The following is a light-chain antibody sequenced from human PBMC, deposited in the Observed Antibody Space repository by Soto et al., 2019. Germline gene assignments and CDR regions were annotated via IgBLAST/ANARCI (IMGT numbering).Light chain of an antibody. J-gene: IGKJ2*01. V-gene: IGKV1-39*01. CDR3: QQSFSIPFT. Sequence: DIPMTQSPSSLSASVGDRVTITCRASQSIITYFNWYQQKPGKAPKLLIYAASSLQSGVPSRFSGSGSGTEFTLTISSLQPEDFATYYCQQSFSIPFTFGQGTKVEI. CDR1: QSIITY. CDR2: AAS.